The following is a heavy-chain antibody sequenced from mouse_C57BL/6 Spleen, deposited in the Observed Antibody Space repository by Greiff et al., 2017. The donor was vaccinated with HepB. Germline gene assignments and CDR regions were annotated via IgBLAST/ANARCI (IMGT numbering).Heavy chain of an antibody. CDR3: ASTTGVADYFDY. Sequence: EVQLQQSVAELVRPGASVKLSCTASGFNIKNTYMHWVKQRPEQGLEWIGRIDPANGNTKYAPKFQGKATITADTSSNTAYLQLSSLTSEDTAISYFASTTGVADYFDYWGQGTTLTVSS. J-gene: IGHJ2*01. CDR2: IDPANGNT. D-gene: IGHD1-1*01. V-gene: IGHV14-3*01. CDR1: GFNIKNTY.